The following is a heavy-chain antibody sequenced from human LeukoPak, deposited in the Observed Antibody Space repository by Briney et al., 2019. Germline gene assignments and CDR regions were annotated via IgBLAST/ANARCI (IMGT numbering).Heavy chain of an antibody. CDR3: ARDHGSSGFDY. D-gene: IGHD1-26*01. Sequence: GGSLRLSCAASGFTFSSYAMHWVRQAPGKGLEWVAVISYDGSNKYYADSVKGRFTISRDSSKNTLYLQMNSLRAEDTAVYYRARDHGSSGFDYWGQGTLVTVSS. CDR1: GFTFSSYA. CDR2: ISYDGSNK. J-gene: IGHJ4*02. V-gene: IGHV3-30-3*01.